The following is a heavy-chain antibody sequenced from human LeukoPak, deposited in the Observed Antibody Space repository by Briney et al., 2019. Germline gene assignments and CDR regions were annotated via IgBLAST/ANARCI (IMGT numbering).Heavy chain of an antibody. CDR2: IIPIFGTA. CDR3: AIDPNPLSYGMDV. Sequence: ASVKVSCRDSGGTFSSYAISWVRQAPGQGLEWMGGIIPIFGTANYAQKFQGRVTITADESTSTAYMELSSLRSEDTAVYYCAIDPNPLSYGMDVWGQGTTVTVSS. J-gene: IGHJ6*02. V-gene: IGHV1-69*13. CDR1: GGTFSSYA.